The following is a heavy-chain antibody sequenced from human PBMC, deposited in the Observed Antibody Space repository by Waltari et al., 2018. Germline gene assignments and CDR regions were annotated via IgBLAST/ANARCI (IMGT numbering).Heavy chain of an antibody. CDR3: ARQAGGVVY. J-gene: IGHJ4*02. V-gene: IGHV1-3*01. Sequence: QGQLVQSGAEVKKPGASVRVSCRASGYTFTTFPIHWVRQAPGQRLEWMGWINAGNSYQKHAQKVQGRVTITRDTSATTAYMELTSLRSEDTAVYYCARQAGGVVYWGQGTLVTVSS. CDR2: INAGNSYQ. D-gene: IGHD2-8*02. CDR1: GYTFTTFP.